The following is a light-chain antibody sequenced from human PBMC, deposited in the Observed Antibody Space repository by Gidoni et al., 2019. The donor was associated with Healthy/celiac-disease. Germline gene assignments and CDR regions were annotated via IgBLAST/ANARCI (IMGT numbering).Light chain of an antibody. CDR2: GAS. Sequence: ALTQSPGTLSLSPGERATLSCRASQSVSSSFLAWYQQKPGQAPRLLIYGASSRATGIPDRFSGSGSGTDFTLTISRLESDDFGVYYCQQYGSSPPELTFGGGTKVEIK. CDR3: QQYGSSPPELT. J-gene: IGKJ4*01. V-gene: IGKV3-20*01. CDR1: QSVSSSF.